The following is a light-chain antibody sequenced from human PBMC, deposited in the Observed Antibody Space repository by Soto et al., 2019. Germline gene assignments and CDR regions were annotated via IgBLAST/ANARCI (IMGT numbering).Light chain of an antibody. CDR1: VSDVGGYDS. CDR2: GVN. V-gene: IGLV2-14*03. CDR3: CSYTTSTTYV. Sequence: QSALAQPASVSGSPGQSITISCTVTVSDVGGYDSVSWYQQHPGRAPKLIIYGVNNRPSGVSNRFSASKSADTASLTISGLQAEDEANYYSCSYTTSTTYVFGTGTKVTVL. J-gene: IGLJ1*01.